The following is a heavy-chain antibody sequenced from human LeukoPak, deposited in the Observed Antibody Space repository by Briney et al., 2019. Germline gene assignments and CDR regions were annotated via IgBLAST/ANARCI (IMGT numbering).Heavy chain of an antibody. CDR3: ARGYSSSWYRWFDP. CDR1: GGSISSYY. J-gene: IGHJ5*02. D-gene: IGHD6-13*01. Sequence: SETLSLTCTVSGGSISSYYWSWIRQPPGKGLEWIGYIYYSGSTNYNPSLKSRVTISVDTSKNQFSLKLSSVTAADTAVYYCARGYSSSWYRWFDPWGQGTLVTVSS. CDR2: IYYSGST. V-gene: IGHV4-59*01.